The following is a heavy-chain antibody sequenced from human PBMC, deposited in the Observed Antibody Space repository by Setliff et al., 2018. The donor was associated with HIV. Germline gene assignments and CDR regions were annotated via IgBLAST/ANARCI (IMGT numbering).Heavy chain of an antibody. D-gene: IGHD3-10*01. V-gene: IGHV4-59*01. CDR3: AREGRWLEHPYGFAV. CDR2: IYYNGNR. J-gene: IGHJ1*01. CDR1: GGSISSYY. Sequence: SETLSLTCTISGGSISSYYWSWIRQSPGKGLEWIAYIYYNGNRNYNPSLKSRVTISVDTTKNQFSLKMASVTAADTAVYYCAREGRWLEHPYGFAVWGQGRLVTVSS.